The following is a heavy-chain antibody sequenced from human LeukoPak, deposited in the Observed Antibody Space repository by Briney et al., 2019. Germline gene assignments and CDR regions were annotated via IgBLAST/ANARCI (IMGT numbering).Heavy chain of an antibody. CDR2: VNNLVTA. CDR1: GGALRPHY. J-gene: IGHJ4*02. Sequence: SVTLSLTCPVSGGALRPHYWSWVRRPLGQGLEWIGEVNNLVTANYSPSLRGRATISVDTSNNQFSLRLTSVTAADTAMYYCARVPLWWLTPFDFWGQGTLATVSS. V-gene: IGHV4-34*01. CDR3: ARVPLWWLTPFDF. D-gene: IGHD5-12*01.